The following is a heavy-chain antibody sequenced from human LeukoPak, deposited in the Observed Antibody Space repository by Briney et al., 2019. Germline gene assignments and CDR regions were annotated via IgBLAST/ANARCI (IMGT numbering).Heavy chain of an antibody. CDR2: ISSSRTYI. CDR3: AKQTWNYHELRYYYYIDV. V-gene: IGHV3-21*01. D-gene: IGHD1-7*01. CDR1: GFTFSGYS. J-gene: IGHJ6*03. Sequence: GGSLRLSCAASGFTFSGYSMNWVRQAPGKGVERGSYISSSRTYIYYAGSVKGGFTISRDNAKNSLYMQVNRLRDEETAVYYCAKQTWNYHELRYYYYIDVCGKGTTVTVSS.